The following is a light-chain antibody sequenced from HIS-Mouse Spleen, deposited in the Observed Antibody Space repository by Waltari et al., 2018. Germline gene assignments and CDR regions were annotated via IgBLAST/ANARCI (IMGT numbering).Light chain of an antibody. J-gene: IGLJ2*01. CDR1: ALPKQY. CDR2: KDS. CDR3: QSADSSGTYV. Sequence: SYELTQPPSVSVSPGQTARITCSGDALPKQYAYWYQQKPGHAPGHVIYKDSERPSGIPGRLSGSSSGTTVTLTISGVQAEDEADYYCQSADSSGTYVFGGGTKLTVL. V-gene: IGLV3-25*03.